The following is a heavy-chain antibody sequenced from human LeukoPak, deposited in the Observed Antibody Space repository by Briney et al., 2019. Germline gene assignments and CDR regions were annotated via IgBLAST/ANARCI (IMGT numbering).Heavy chain of an antibody. CDR1: GGSISSYY. CDR2: IYYSGST. D-gene: IGHD6-13*01. V-gene: IGHV4-59*01. Sequence: SETLSLTCTVSGGSISSYYWSWIRQPPGKGLEWIGYIYYSGSTNYNPSLKSRVTISVDTSKNQFSLKLSAVTAADTAVYYCARNYQYSSSWYYWGQGTLVTVSS. J-gene: IGHJ4*02. CDR3: ARNYQYSSSWYY.